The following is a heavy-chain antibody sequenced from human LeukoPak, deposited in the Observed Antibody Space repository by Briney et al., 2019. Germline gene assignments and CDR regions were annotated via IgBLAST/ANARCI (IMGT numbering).Heavy chain of an antibody. CDR3: ARTIVGATDY. Sequence: KHSETLSLTCTVSGGSISSGSYCWSWIRQPAGKGLEWIGRIYTSGSTNYNPSLKSRVTISVGTSKNQFSLKLSSVTAADTAVYYCARTIVGATDYWGQGTLVTVSS. CDR1: GGSISSGSYC. D-gene: IGHD1-26*01. J-gene: IGHJ4*02. CDR2: IYTSGST. V-gene: IGHV4-61*02.